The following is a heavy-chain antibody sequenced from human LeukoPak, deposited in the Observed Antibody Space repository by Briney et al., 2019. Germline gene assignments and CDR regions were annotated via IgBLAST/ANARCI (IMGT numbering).Heavy chain of an antibody. CDR1: GFTFSSYD. D-gene: IGHD3-10*01. Sequence: PGGSLRLSCAASGFTFSSYDMHWVRQATGGGLEWVSVIRTAGDTYYSDSVKGRFTISRENAKNSLYLQMNSLRVGDTAVYYCARARFGELSHSAFDYWGQGTLVTVSS. J-gene: IGHJ4*02. V-gene: IGHV3-13*01. CDR2: IRTAGDT. CDR3: ARARFGELSHSAFDY.